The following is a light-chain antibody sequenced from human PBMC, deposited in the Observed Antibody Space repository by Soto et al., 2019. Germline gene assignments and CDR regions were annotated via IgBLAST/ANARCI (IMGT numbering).Light chain of an antibody. CDR1: QSNSRW. J-gene: IGKJ4*01. CDR3: QQYHSYSHT. Sequence: DIQMTQSPSTLSASVGDRVIITCRASQSNSRWLAWYQLKPGKAPKLLIYKASRLEGGVPSRFSGSGSVTVIILTLGRLQSDDFSSYYWQQYHSYSHTFGGGTKVDIK. CDR2: KAS. V-gene: IGKV1-5*03.